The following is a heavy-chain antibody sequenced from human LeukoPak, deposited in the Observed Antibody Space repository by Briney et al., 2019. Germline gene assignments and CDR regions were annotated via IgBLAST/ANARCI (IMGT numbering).Heavy chain of an antibody. Sequence: ASVKVSYKASVYTFTIYYMHWVRHAPAQGLEWMGIINPSGGSTSYAQKFQGRVTMTRDTSTSTVYMELSSLRSEDTAVYYCARGGSYYYDSSGYYYLDYWGQGTLVTVSS. CDR2: INPSGGST. D-gene: IGHD3-22*01. CDR3: ARGGSYYYDSSGYYYLDY. J-gene: IGHJ4*02. V-gene: IGHV1-46*01. CDR1: VYTFTIYY.